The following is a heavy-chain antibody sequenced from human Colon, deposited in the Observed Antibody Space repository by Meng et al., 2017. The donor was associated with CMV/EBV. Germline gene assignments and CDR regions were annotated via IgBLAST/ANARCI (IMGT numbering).Heavy chain of an antibody. CDR1: GASVSRGSYY. V-gene: IGHV4-61*01. CDR3: ARTVWAGGAIDY. CDR2: VYYSGST. Sequence: GSLRLSCNVSGASVSRGSYYWTWIRQSPGKGLEWIGFVYYSGSTNYNPSLKSRVTISVDASKNQFSLQLNSAIAADTAMYYCARTVWAGGAIDYWGQGTLVTVSS. J-gene: IGHJ4*02. D-gene: IGHD2-21*01.